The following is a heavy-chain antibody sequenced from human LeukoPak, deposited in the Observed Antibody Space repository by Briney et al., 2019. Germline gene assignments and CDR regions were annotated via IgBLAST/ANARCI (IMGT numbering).Heavy chain of an antibody. V-gene: IGHV3-23*01. D-gene: IGHD3-22*01. J-gene: IGHJ4*02. CDR3: AKSDYYDSSGHPSSFEY. CDR1: GFPFISYA. CDR2: VSGSGGAT. Sequence: GGSLSLSCAASGFPFISYAMSWVRQAPGKGLEWVSGVSGSGGATYYADTVKGRFTISRDNSKRTLYLQMNSLRAEDTAVYYCAKSDYYDSSGHPSSFEYWGQGTLVTVSS.